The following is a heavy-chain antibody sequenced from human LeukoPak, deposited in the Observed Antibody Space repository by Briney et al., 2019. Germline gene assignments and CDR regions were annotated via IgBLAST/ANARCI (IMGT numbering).Heavy chain of an antibody. V-gene: IGHV1-24*01. J-gene: IGHJ6*02. CDR3: ARVYFYGDYLEGGNYYGMDV. Sequence: GASVKVSCKVSGYTLTELSMHWVRQAPGKGLEWMGGFDPEDGETIYAQKFQGRVTMTEDTSTDTAYMELSSLRSEDTAVYYCARVYFYGDYLEGGNYYGMDVWGQGTTVTVSS. CDR2: FDPEDGET. D-gene: IGHD4-17*01. CDR1: GYTLTELS.